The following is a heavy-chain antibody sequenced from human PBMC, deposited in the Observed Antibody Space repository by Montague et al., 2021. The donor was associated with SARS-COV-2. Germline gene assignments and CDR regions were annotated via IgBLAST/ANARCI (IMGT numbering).Heavy chain of an antibody. Sequence: SLRLSCAASGFTFSSYAMSWVRQAPGKGLEWVSAISGSGGSTYYADSVKGRFTISRDNSKITLYLQMNSLRAEDTAVYYCAKVGSSWYHGYYYGMDVWGQGTTVTVSS. V-gene: IGHV3-23*01. J-gene: IGHJ6*02. CDR3: AKVGSSWYHGYYYGMDV. CDR2: ISGSGGST. CDR1: GFTFSSYA. D-gene: IGHD6-13*01.